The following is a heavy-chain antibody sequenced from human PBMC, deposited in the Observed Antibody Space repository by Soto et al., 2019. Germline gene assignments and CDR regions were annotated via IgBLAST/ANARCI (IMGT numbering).Heavy chain of an antibody. D-gene: IGHD1-26*01. CDR1: GGSISSYY. CDR2: IYYSGST. Sequence: PSETLSLTCTVSGGSISSYYWSWIRQPPGKGLDWIGYIYYSGSTTYNPSLKSRVTISVDTSQNQFSLKLSSVTAADTAVYYCARDRVGRAYYYGMDVWGQGTRVTVSS. J-gene: IGHJ6*02. CDR3: ARDRVGRAYYYGMDV. V-gene: IGHV4-59*01.